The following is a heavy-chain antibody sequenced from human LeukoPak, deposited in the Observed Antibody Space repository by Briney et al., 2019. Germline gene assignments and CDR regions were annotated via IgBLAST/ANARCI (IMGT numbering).Heavy chain of an antibody. Sequence: GASVKVSCKASGYTFTSYYMHWVRQAPGQGLEWMGIINPSGGSTSYAQKLQGRVTMTTDTSTSTAYMELRSLRSDDTAVYYCARVYSSSPGFDYWGQGTLVTVSS. CDR3: ARVYSSSPGFDY. D-gene: IGHD6-6*01. J-gene: IGHJ4*02. CDR2: INPSGGST. V-gene: IGHV1-46*01. CDR1: GYTFTSYY.